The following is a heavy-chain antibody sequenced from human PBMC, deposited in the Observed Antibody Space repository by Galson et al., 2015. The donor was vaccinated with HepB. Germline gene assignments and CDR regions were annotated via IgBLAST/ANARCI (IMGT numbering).Heavy chain of an antibody. D-gene: IGHD1-1*01. CDR2: ISGSGTII. CDR1: GFTFSNYA. V-gene: IGHV3-23*01. J-gene: IGHJ4*02. CDR3: AKDMSTARSDDF. Sequence: SLRLSCAASGFTFSNYAMSWVRQAPGRGLEWVSSISGSGTIIHYADSAKGRFTISRDNSRNTVSLHMNSLRVGDTAVYYCAKDMSTARSDDFWGQGTLVTVSS.